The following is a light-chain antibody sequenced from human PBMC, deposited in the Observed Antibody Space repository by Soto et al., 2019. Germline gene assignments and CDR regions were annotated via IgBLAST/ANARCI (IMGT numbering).Light chain of an antibody. J-gene: IGKJ2*01. CDR2: DAS. CDR1: QSVSSY. V-gene: IGKV3-11*01. Sequence: EIVLTQSPATLSLSPGERATLSCRASQSVSSYLAWYQQKPGQAPRLLIYDASNRATGIPARFSGSGSGTDFTLNISSLKTEDFAVYYCQQRSNWLYTFGQGTKLEIK. CDR3: QQRSNWLYT.